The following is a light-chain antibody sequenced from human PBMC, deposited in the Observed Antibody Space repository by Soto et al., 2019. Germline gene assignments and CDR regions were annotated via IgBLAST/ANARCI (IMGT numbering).Light chain of an antibody. Sequence: SYELTQPPSVSVAPGQAARITCGGNNFGSKSVHWYQQKPGQAPVLGVYDDSDRPSGIPERFSGSNSGNTATLTISRVEAGDEAAYYCQVWDSSSDLHWVFGGGTKLTLL. CDR2: DDS. V-gene: IGLV3-21*02. J-gene: IGLJ3*02. CDR1: NFGSKS. CDR3: QVWDSSSDLHWV.